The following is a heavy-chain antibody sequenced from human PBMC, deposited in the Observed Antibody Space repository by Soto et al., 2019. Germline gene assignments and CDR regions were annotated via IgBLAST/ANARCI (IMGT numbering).Heavy chain of an antibody. D-gene: IGHD3-10*01. CDR1: GFTFSSYA. J-gene: IGHJ4*02. CDR2: ISGSGGST. V-gene: IGHV3-23*01. Sequence: GGSLRLSXAASGFTFSSYAMIWVRPAPGKGLEWVSAISGSGGSTYYADSVKGRFTISRDNSKNTLYLQMNSLRAEDTAVYYCAKARLWFGGSLDYWGQGTLVTVSS. CDR3: AKARLWFGGSLDY.